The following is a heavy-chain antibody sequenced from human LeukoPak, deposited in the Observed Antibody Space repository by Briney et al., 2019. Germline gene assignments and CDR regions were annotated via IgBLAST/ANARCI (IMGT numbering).Heavy chain of an antibody. CDR1: GGSISSYY. V-gene: IGHV4-59*01. D-gene: IGHD5-12*01. CDR3: ASPSLRNHAFDI. Sequence: SETLSLTCTVSGGSISSYYWSWIRQPPGKGLEWIEYIYYSGSTNYNPSLKSRVTISVDTSKNQFSLKLSSLTAADTAVYYCASPSLRNHAFDIWGQGTMVTVSS. J-gene: IGHJ3*02. CDR2: IYYSGST.